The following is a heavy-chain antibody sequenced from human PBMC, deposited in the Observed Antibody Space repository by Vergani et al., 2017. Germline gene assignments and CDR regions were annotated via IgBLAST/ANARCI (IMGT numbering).Heavy chain of an antibody. J-gene: IGHJ5*02. V-gene: IGHV4-39*01. Sequence: QLQLQESGPGLVKPSATLSLTCSVSGASIRSSNYYWGWIRKPPGKGLEWIASIYYSGRTYYNPSLKSRVTISVDTSKNQFSLKLSSVTAADTAVYFCAGHSTVEWLVKLGWIDPWGQGILVTVSS. CDR1: GASIRSSNYY. D-gene: IGHD6-19*01. CDR2: IYYSGRT. CDR3: AGHSTVEWLVKLGWIDP.